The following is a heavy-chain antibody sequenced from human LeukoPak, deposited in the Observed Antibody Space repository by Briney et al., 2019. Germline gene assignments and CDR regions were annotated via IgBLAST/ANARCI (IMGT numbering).Heavy chain of an antibody. CDR2: IDPSDSYT. D-gene: IGHD3-22*01. V-gene: IGHV5-10-1*01. Sequence: GESLKISCKGSGYRFTSYWISWVRQMPGKGLGWMGRIDPSDSYTNYSPSFQGHVTISADKSTSTAYLQRSSLKASDTAMYYCATRLSSGYYYVGAFDIWGQGTMVTVPS. CDR3: ATRLSSGYYYVGAFDI. J-gene: IGHJ3*02. CDR1: GYRFTSYW.